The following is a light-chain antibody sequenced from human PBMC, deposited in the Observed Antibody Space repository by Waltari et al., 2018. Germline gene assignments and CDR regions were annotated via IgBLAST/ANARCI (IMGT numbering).Light chain of an antibody. V-gene: IGKV3-20*01. J-gene: IGKJ2*01. CDR3: QQYGSSPYT. CDR1: QSVSNSY. Sequence: ELVLTYSPGTFSLSPGERATLACRALQSVSNSYLAWYQQKPGQAPRLLIYVASSRATGVPDRFSGSGSGTDFTLTISRLEPEDFAVYYCQQYGSSPYTFGQGTKLEIK. CDR2: VAS.